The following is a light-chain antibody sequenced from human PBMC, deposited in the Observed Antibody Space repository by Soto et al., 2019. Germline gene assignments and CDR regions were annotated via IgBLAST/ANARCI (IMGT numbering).Light chain of an antibody. CDR3: CSYADNYSYV. V-gene: IGLV2-11*01. J-gene: IGLJ1*01. Sequence: QSVLTQPRSVSGSPGQSVTVSCIGTSSDVGDYNSVSWYQQHPGKAPKLMIYDVSKRPSGVPDRFSGSKSGNTASLTISGLQAEDEADYYCCSYADNYSYVFGTGTKVTVL. CDR2: DVS. CDR1: SSDVGDYNS.